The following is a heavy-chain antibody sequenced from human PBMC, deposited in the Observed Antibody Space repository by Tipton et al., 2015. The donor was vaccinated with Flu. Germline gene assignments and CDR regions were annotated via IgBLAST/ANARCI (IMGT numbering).Heavy chain of an antibody. CDR2: ISGSGGST. J-gene: IGHJ5*02. D-gene: IGHD6-19*01. CDR1: GFTFSDYA. CDR3: AKALMQWLIA. V-gene: IGHV3-23*01. Sequence: SLRLSCAASGFTFSDYAMHWVRQAPGKGLEYVSAISGSGGSTYYADSVKGRFTISRDNSKNTLYLQMNSLRAEDTAVYYCAKALMQWLIAWGQGTLVTVSS.